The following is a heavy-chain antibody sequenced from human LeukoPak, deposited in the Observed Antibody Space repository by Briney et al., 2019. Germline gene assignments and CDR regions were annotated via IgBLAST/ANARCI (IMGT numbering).Heavy chain of an antibody. Sequence: GGSLRLSCAASRFTFSDYYMSWIRQAPGKGLEWVSYISSRGSTIYYADSVKGRSTISRDNAKNSLYLQMNSLRAEDTAVYYCARESDGDYVDYWGQGTLVTVSS. V-gene: IGHV3-11*04. CDR1: RFTFSDYY. CDR3: ARESDGDYVDY. CDR2: ISSRGSTI. D-gene: IGHD4-17*01. J-gene: IGHJ4*02.